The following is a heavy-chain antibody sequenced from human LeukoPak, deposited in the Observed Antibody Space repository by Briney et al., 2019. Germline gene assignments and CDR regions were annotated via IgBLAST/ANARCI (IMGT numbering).Heavy chain of an antibody. Sequence: SETLSLTCTVSGDSINTYYWNWIRQPPGKGLEWIGYIYYSGSTNYNPSLKSRVTISVDTSKNQFSLKLSSVTAADTAVYYCARSQNYYGSGDYWSQGTLVTVSS. V-gene: IGHV4-59*12. CDR1: GDSINTYY. CDR3: ARSQNYYGSGDY. CDR2: IYYSGST. D-gene: IGHD3-10*01. J-gene: IGHJ4*02.